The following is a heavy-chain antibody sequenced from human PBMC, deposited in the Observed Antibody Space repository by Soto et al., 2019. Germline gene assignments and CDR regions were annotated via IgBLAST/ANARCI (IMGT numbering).Heavy chain of an antibody. CDR2: IHHSGST. D-gene: IGHD6-19*01. Sequence: QVQLQESGPGLVKPSGTLSLTCAVSGGSISSGNWWSWVRQPPGKGLEWIGEIHHSGSTSYNPSLKSRVTMSVAKSKNQFSLRLNSVTAADTAVYYCARDVLAVPGTRAFDIWGQGTMVTVSS. CDR1: GGSISSGNW. J-gene: IGHJ3*02. CDR3: ARDVLAVPGTRAFDI. V-gene: IGHV4-4*02.